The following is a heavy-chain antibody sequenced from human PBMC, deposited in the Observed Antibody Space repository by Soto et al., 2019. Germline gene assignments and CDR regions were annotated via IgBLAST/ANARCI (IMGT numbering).Heavy chain of an antibody. Sequence: PSETLSLTCTVSGGSISSSSYYWGWIRQPPGKGLEWIGSIYYSGSTYYNPSLKSRVTISVDTSKNQFSLKLSSVTAADTAVYYCARPLHDFWSGYPPYYFDYWGQGTLVTVSS. V-gene: IGHV4-39*01. D-gene: IGHD3-3*01. CDR3: ARPLHDFWSGYPPYYFDY. CDR1: GGSISSSSYY. CDR2: IYYSGST. J-gene: IGHJ4*02.